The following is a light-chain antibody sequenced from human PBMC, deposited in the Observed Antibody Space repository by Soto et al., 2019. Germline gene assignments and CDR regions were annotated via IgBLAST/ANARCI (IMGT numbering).Light chain of an antibody. Sequence: DIQLTQSPSFLSASVGDRVTITCRASQGLSSDLAWYQQKPGKAPKLLIYAASNLQSGVPSRFSGSGSGTEFTLTISSLQPEDFATYYCQQLNSYPITFGQGTRLEIK. CDR2: AAS. V-gene: IGKV1-9*01. J-gene: IGKJ5*01. CDR1: QGLSSD. CDR3: QQLNSYPIT.